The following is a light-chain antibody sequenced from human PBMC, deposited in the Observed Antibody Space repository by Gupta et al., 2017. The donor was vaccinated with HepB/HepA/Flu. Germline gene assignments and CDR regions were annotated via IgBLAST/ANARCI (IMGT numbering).Light chain of an antibody. CDR1: QSVSSSY. J-gene: IGKJ1*01. Sequence: EIVLTQSPGTLSLSPGERATLSCRASQSVSSSYLAWYQQKPGQAPRLPIYGASSRATGIPDRFSGSGSGTDFTLTISRLEPEDFAVYYCQQEGSSPVLFGQGTKVEIK. CDR3: QQEGSSPVL. V-gene: IGKV3-20*01. CDR2: GAS.